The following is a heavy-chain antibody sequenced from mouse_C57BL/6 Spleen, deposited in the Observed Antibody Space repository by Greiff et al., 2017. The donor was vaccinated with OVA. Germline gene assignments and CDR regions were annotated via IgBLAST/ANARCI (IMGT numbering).Heavy chain of an antibody. D-gene: IGHD1-1*01. J-gene: IGHJ2*01. Sequence: EVKVEESGGGLVQPGGSMKLSCAASGFTFSDAWMDWVRQSPEKGLEWVAEIRNKANNHATYYAESVKGRFTISRDDSKSSVYLQMNSLRAEDTGIYYCTRLYYYGTNYFDYWGQGTTLTVSS. V-gene: IGHV6-6*01. CDR3: TRLYYYGTNYFDY. CDR1: GFTFSDAW. CDR2: IRNKANNHAT.